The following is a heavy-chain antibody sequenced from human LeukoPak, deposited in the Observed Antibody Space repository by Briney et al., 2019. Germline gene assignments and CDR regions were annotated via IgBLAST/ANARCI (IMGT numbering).Heavy chain of an antibody. V-gene: IGHV3-30-3*01. CDR3: ARDPYYDSSGYYPDY. CDR2: ISYDGSNK. D-gene: IGHD3-22*01. CDR1: GFTFSSYA. J-gene: IGHJ4*02. Sequence: GRSLRLSCAASGFTFSSYAIHWVRQAPGKGLEWVAVISYDGSNKYYADSVKGRFTISRDNSKNTLYLQMNSLRAEDTAGYYCARDPYYDSSGYYPDYWGQGTLVTVSS.